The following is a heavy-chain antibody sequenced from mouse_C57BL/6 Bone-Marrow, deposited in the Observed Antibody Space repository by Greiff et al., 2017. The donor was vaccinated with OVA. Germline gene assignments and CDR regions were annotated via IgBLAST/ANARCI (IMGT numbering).Heavy chain of an antibody. J-gene: IGHJ2*01. CDR3: AITTEGRGFDY. Sequence: EVQLQQSGPVLVKPGASVKMSCKASGYTFTDYYMNWVKQSHGKSLEWIGVINPYNGGTSYNQKFKGKATLTVDKSSSTAYMELNSLTSEDSAVYYCAITTEGRGFDYWGQGTTLTVSS. CDR1: GYTFTDYY. V-gene: IGHV1-19*01. CDR2: INPYNGGT. D-gene: IGHD1-1*01.